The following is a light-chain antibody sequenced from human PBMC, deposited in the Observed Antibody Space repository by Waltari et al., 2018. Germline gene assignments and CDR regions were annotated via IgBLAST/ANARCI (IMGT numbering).Light chain of an antibody. Sequence: KFLLTQPHSVSDSPGTAVTISCTRRGGSIAATPVQWYHQRPGSAPVTVIYEGNRRPSGVSDRFSGSIDTSSNSASLTISGLKTGDDGDYYCQSYDDNSVVFGGGTKLTVL. J-gene: IGLJ2*01. CDR1: GGSIAATP. CDR2: EGN. V-gene: IGLV6-57*03. CDR3: QSYDDNSVV.